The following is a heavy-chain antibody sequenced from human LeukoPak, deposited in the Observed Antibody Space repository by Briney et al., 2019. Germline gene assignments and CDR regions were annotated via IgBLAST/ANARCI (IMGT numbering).Heavy chain of an antibody. CDR2: ISGSGGST. J-gene: IGHJ5*02. Sequence: GGSLRLSCAASGFTFSIYAMSWVRQAPGKGLEWVSAISGSGGSTYYADSVKGRFTISRDNSKNTLYLQMNSLRAEDTAVYYCAKDRRYCSGGSCFTNWFDPWGQGTLVTVSS. D-gene: IGHD2-15*01. CDR3: AKDRRYCSGGSCFTNWFDP. CDR1: GFTFSIYA. V-gene: IGHV3-23*01.